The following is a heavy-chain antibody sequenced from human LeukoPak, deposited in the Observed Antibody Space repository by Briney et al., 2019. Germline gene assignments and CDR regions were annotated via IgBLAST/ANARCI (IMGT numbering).Heavy chain of an antibody. CDR2: ISWNSGSI. Sequence: GGSLRLFCAASGFTFDDYAMHWVRQAPGKGLEWVSGISWNSGSIGYADSVKGRFTISRDNAKNSLYLQMNSLRADDTALYYCAKDIKVGATPEAFDIWGQGTMVTVSS. CDR3: AKDIKVGATPEAFDI. CDR1: GFTFDDYA. V-gene: IGHV3-9*01. D-gene: IGHD1-26*01. J-gene: IGHJ3*02.